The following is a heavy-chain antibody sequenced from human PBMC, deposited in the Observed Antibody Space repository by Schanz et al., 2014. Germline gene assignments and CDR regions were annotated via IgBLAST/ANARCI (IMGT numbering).Heavy chain of an antibody. CDR3: ARDQSPYTNSSDVRYFDY. J-gene: IGHJ4*02. D-gene: IGHD6-6*01. CDR2: ISGSNGNT. V-gene: IGHV1-18*01. CDR1: GYDFHIYA. Sequence: QILLVQPGPEVKKPGASVTVSCKASGYDFHIYAYSWVRQAPGQGPEWIGWISGSNGNTNYTQKFQGRVTITADRSTSTAYMELSSLRSEDTAVYYCARDQSPYTNSSDVRYFDYWGQGSLVTVSS.